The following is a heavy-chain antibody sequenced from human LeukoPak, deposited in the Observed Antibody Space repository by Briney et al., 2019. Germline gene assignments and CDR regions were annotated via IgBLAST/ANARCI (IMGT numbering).Heavy chain of an antibody. V-gene: IGHV1-2*02. CDR1: GYTFTSYY. D-gene: IGHD3-3*01. J-gene: IGHJ6*02. Sequence: GASVKVSCKASGYTFTSYYMHWVRQAPGQGLEWMGWINPNSGGTNYAQKFQGRVTMTRDTSISTAYMELSRLRSDDTAVYYCARYYDFWSGYYPNYYYGMDVWGQGTTVTVSS. CDR2: INPNSGGT. CDR3: ARYYDFWSGYYPNYYYGMDV.